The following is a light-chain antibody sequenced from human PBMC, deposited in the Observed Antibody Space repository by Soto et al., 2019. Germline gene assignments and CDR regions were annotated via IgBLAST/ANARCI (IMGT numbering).Light chain of an antibody. V-gene: IGKV1-5*03. J-gene: IGKJ3*01. CDR3: QQYNSRGT. CDR2: KAS. CDR1: QSISSW. Sequence: DIPMTQSPSTLSASVGDRVTITCRASQSISSWLAWYQQKPGKAPKLLIYKASSLESGVPSRFSGSGSGTEFTLTISSLQPDDFATYYCQQYNSRGTFGPGTKVDIK.